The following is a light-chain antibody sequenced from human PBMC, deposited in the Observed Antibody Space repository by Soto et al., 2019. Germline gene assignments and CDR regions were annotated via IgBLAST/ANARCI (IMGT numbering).Light chain of an antibody. CDR1: QSVSNN. J-gene: IGKJ5*01. Sequence: EIVLTQSPGTLSLSPGERATLSCRASQSVSNNYLAWYQQKPGQAPRLLIYGASTGATGIPARFSGSGSGTEFTLTISSLQSEDCAIYYCQQYNNWPITFGQGTRLEIK. CDR2: GAS. CDR3: QQYNNWPIT. V-gene: IGKV3-15*01.